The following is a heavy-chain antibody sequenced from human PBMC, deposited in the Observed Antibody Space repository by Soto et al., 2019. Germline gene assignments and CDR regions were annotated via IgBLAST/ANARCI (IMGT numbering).Heavy chain of an antibody. CDR1: GFTVSSNY. Sequence: GGSMRLSCAASGFTVSSNYMSWVRQAPGKGLEWVSVIYSGGSTYYADSVKGRFTISRDNSKNTLYLQMNSLRAEDTAVYYCASLTITGTRRAYYYYYYMDVWGKGTTVTVSS. CDR3: ASLTITGTRRAYYYYYYMDV. V-gene: IGHV3-66*01. D-gene: IGHD1-7*01. J-gene: IGHJ6*03. CDR2: IYSGGST.